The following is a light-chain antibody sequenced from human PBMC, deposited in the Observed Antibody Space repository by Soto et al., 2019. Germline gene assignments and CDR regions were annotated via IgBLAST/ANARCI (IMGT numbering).Light chain of an antibody. V-gene: IGKV4-1*01. J-gene: IGKJ4*01. CDR2: WAS. CDR1: QSVLYSSNNKNY. CDR3: QHYYSSPLT. Sequence: DIVMTQSPDSLAVSMGERATINCKSSQSVLYSSNNKNYLAWYQQKPGQPPRLLVYWASTRESGVPDRFSGSRSGTDFTLTISSLQAEDVAVYYCQHYYSSPLTFGGGTKVDI.